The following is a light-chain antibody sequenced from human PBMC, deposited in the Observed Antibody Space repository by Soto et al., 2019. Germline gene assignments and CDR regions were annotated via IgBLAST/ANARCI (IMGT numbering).Light chain of an antibody. J-gene: IGKJ4*01. CDR2: AAS. V-gene: IGKV1-39*01. Sequence: DIQMTQSPPSLSASIGDTVTITCRASQTITTYLNWFQQKPGKAPKLLIGAASTLHSGVPSRFSGSGSGTDFTLTISSLQPADSATYFCQQNYRPLLTFGGGTKWEIK. CDR3: QQNYRPLLT. CDR1: QTITTY.